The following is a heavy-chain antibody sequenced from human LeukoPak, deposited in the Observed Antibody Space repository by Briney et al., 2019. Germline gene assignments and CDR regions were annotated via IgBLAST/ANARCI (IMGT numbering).Heavy chain of an antibody. J-gene: IGHJ4*02. V-gene: IGHV1-58*01. CDR2: IVVGSGNT. CDR1: GFTFTSSA. Sequence: TSVKVSCKASGFTFTSSAVQWVRQARGQRLEWIGWIVVGSGNTNYAQKFQERVTITRDMSTSTAYMELSSLRSEDTAVYYCAAGGDEENLSYFDYWGQGTLVTVSS. D-gene: IGHD3-16*01. CDR3: AAGGDEENLSYFDY.